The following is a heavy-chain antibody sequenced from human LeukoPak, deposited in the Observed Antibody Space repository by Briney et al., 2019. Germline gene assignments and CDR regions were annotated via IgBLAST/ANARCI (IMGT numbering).Heavy chain of an antibody. CDR1: GGSISGSSYF. CDR2: VYYSGST. V-gene: IGHV4-39*01. J-gene: IGHJ4*02. D-gene: IGHD6-13*01. CDR3: GRQAAAGAGGDY. Sequence: SETLSLTCTVSGGSISGSSYFWGWIRQPPGKGLEWIGSVYYSGSTYYNPSLKSRVTISVDMSKNQFSLKLNSVTAADTAVYYCGRQAAAGAGGDYWDQGTLVTVSS.